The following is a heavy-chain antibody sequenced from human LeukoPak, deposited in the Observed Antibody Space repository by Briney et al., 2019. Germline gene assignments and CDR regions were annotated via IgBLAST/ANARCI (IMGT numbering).Heavy chain of an antibody. CDR2: IKQDGSEK. CDR1: GFTFGDYA. Sequence: PGGSLRLSCTASGFTFGDYAMSWFRQAPGKGLEWVANIKQDGSEKYYVDSVKGRFTISRDNSKNTLYLQMNSLRAEDTAVYYCVREVMDGSAPYFWYFDLWGRGTLVTVSS. V-gene: IGHV3-7*01. CDR3: VREVMDGSAPYFWYFDL. J-gene: IGHJ2*01. D-gene: IGHD1-26*01.